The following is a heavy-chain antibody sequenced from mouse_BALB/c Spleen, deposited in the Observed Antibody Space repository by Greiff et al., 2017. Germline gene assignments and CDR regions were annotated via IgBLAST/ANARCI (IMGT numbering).Heavy chain of an antibody. CDR1: GFSLTSYG. CDR2: IWAGGST. CDR3: ARGDYGSSYWYFDV. D-gene: IGHD1-1*01. Sequence: VHLVESGPGLVAPSQSLSITCTVSGFSLTSYGVHWVRQPPGKGLEWLGVIWAGGSTNYNSALMSRLSISKDNSKSQVFLKMNSLQTDDTAMYYCARGDYGSSYWYFDVWGAGTTVTVSS. V-gene: IGHV2-9*02. J-gene: IGHJ1*01.